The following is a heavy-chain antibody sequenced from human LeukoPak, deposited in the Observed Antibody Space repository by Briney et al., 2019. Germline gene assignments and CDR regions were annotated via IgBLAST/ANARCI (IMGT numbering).Heavy chain of an antibody. CDR2: IIPSDGFT. D-gene: IGHD6-13*01. CDR3: ARGYWSSGWSSYYYMDV. CDR1: GYTFSSYY. Sequence: ASVKVSCKASGYTFSSYYVHWVRQAPGQGLEWMGMIIPSDGFTSYAQKFQGRVTMTRDTSTSTVYMELSSLRSEDTAVYYCARGYWSSGWSSYYYMDVWGKGTTVTISS. J-gene: IGHJ6*03. V-gene: IGHV1-46*01.